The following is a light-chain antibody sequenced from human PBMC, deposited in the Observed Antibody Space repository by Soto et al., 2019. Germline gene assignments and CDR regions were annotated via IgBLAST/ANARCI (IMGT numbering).Light chain of an antibody. CDR2: GAS. Sequence: AIQLTQSPSSLSASVGDRVTITCRASQAIGKDLAWFQQRPGKAPTLLIYGASGLQTGVPSRFSGSRSGTDFTLTISGVQPEECATYVCLQYFNYPWTVGQGTKA. J-gene: IGKJ1*01. CDR3: LQYFNYPWT. CDR1: QAIGKD. V-gene: IGKV1-6*01.